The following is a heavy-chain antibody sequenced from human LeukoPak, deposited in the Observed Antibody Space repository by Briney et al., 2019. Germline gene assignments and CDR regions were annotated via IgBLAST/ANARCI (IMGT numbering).Heavy chain of an antibody. CDR3: ATTTGYSSSWFDAFDI. CDR2: IYPGDSDT. D-gene: IGHD6-13*01. CDR1: GYSFTSYW. Sequence: GESLKISCKGSGYSFTSYWIGWVRQMPGKGLEWMGVIYPGDSDTRYSPSFQGQVTISADKSISTAYLQWSSLKASDTAMYYCATTTGYSSSWFDAFDIWGQGTMVTVSS. J-gene: IGHJ3*02. V-gene: IGHV5-51*01.